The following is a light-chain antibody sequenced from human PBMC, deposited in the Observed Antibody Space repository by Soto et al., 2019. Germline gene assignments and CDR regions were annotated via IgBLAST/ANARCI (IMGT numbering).Light chain of an antibody. CDR1: QSVRSN. J-gene: IGKJ1*01. Sequence: EIVMTQSPATLSVSPGERATLSCRASQSVRSNLAWYQQKPGQAPRIXIYGASTRDTGIPARFSGSGSGTEFTLTISSLQSEDFAVYYCQQYNNSTPTFGQGTQVDIK. V-gene: IGKV3-15*01. CDR3: QQYNNSTPT. CDR2: GAS.